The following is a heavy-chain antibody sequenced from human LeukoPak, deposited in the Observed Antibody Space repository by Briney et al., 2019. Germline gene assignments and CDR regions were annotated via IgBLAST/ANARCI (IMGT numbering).Heavy chain of an antibody. Sequence: GGSLRLSCAASGFTFSSYAMHWVRQAPGKGLEWVAVISYDGSNKYYADSVKGRFTISRDNAKNSLYLQMNSLRAEDTAVYYCARAERYCSSTSCYTLDYWGQGTLVTVSS. D-gene: IGHD2-2*02. CDR1: GFTFSSYA. V-gene: IGHV3-30-3*01. J-gene: IGHJ4*02. CDR2: ISYDGSNK. CDR3: ARAERYCSSTSCYTLDY.